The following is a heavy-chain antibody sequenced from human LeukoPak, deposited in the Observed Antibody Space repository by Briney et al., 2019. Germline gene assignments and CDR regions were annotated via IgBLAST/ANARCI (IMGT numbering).Heavy chain of an antibody. CDR1: GYTFTSYA. D-gene: IGHD1-26*01. J-gene: IGHJ4*02. CDR3: ARVKSGSYPDY. CDR2: INPNSGGT. Sequence: ASVKVSCKASGYTFTSYAIHWVRQAPGQGLEWMGWINPNSGGTNYAQKFQGRVTMTRDTSISTAYMELSRLRSDDTAVYYCARVKSGSYPDYWGQGTLVTVSS. V-gene: IGHV1-2*02.